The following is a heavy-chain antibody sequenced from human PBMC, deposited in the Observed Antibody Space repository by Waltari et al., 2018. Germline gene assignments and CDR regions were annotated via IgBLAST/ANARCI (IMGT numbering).Heavy chain of an antibody. Sequence: QVQLQESGPGLVKPSETLSLTCTVSGGSVSSGSYYWSWIRQPAGKGLEWIGRIYTSGRTNYNPSLKSRVTISVDTYKNQFSLKLSSVTAADTAVYYCARDSFFSGSYYDSGGYYFDYWGQGTLVTVSS. D-gene: IGHD1-26*01. CDR2: IYTSGRT. CDR1: GGSVSSGSYY. CDR3: ARDSFFSGSYYDSGGYYFDY. J-gene: IGHJ4*02. V-gene: IGHV4-61*02.